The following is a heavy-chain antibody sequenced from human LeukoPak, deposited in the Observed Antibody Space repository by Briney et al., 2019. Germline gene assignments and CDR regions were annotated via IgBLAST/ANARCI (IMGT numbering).Heavy chain of an antibody. CDR2: INPNSGGT. Sequence: ASVKVSCKASGYTFTSYYMHWVRQAPGQGLEWMGWINPNSGGTNYAQKFQGRVTMTRDTSISTAYMELSRLRSDDTAVYYCARGFMVRGVTLFDPWGQGTLVTVSS. V-gene: IGHV1-2*02. CDR1: GYTFTSYY. CDR3: ARGFMVRGVTLFDP. J-gene: IGHJ5*02. D-gene: IGHD3-10*01.